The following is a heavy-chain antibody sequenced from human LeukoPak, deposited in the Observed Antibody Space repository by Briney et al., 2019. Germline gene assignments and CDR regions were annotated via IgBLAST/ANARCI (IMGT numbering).Heavy chain of an antibody. Sequence: GGSLRLSCAASGFTFSNAWMSWVRQAPRKGLEWVAIIEKDGSEILYVDSVKGRFTISRDNAKNSLYLQMNSLRAEDTAVYYCAAGAGWLIDWWGQGTLVTVSS. J-gene: IGHJ4*02. D-gene: IGHD6-19*01. V-gene: IGHV3-7*01. CDR3: AAGAGWLIDW. CDR1: GFTFSNAW. CDR2: IEKDGSEI.